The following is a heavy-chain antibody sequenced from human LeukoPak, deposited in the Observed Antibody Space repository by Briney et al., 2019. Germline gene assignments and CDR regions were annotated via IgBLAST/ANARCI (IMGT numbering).Heavy chain of an antibody. Sequence: PSETLSLTCTVSGGSISSYYWSWIRQPPGKGLEWIGYIYYSGSTNYNPSLKSRVTISVDTSKNQFSLKLSSVTAADTAVYYCARDSGSPVYWGQGTLVTVSS. CDR3: ARDSGSPVY. J-gene: IGHJ4*02. CDR1: GGSISSYY. D-gene: IGHD1-26*01. CDR2: IYYSGST. V-gene: IGHV4-59*08.